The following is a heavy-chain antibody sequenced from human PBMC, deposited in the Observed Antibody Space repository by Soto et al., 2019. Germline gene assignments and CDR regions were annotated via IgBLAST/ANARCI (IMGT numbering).Heavy chain of an antibody. V-gene: IGHV4-28*01. CDR1: GYSISSSNW. CDR2: IYYSGTT. J-gene: IGHJ4*02. Sequence: SETLSLTCAVSGYSISSSNWWGLIRQPPGKGLEWIGYIYYSGTTYYNPSLKSRVTMSVDTSKNQFSLKLTSVTAVDTAVYYCARRYGPGFDYWGQGTLVTVSS. D-gene: IGHD4-17*01. CDR3: ARRYGPGFDY.